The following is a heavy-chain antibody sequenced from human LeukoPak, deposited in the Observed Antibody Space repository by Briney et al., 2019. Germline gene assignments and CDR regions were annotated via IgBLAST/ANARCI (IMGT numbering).Heavy chain of an antibody. V-gene: IGHV3-48*04. CDR1: GFTFSRDS. J-gene: IGHJ4*02. D-gene: IGHD3-10*01. CDR3: ARDLAGHYYGSGSSFDY. CDR2: INGGGSPI. Sequence: GGSLRLSCAASGFTFSRDSMNWVRQAPGKGLEWVSYINGGGSPIYYADSVRGRFTISRDNAKNSLFLQMDSLRAEDTAVYYCARDLAGHYYGSGSSFDYWGQGTLVTVSS.